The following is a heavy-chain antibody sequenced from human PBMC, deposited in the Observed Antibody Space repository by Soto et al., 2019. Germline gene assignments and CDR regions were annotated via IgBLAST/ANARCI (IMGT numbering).Heavy chain of an antibody. Sequence: QLTLKESGPSLVKPTQTLTLTCTFSGFSLTTTGVGVVWIRQPPGKARDWLALIYWDDDKHYSPSLRSRRTVTKDTTTSPVVLTLTTVDPADTCTYFCAHVVGLQQGLYRRDHWGQGTLVTCSS. CDR2: IYWDDDK. CDR1: GFSLTTTGVG. V-gene: IGHV2-5*02. J-gene: IGHJ4*02. CDR3: AHVVGLQQGLYRRDH. D-gene: IGHD6-19*01.